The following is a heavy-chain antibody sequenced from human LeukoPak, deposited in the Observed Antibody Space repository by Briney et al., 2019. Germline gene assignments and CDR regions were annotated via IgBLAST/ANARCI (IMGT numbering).Heavy chain of an antibody. D-gene: IGHD3-22*01. Sequence: PSETLSLTCTVSGGSISSSGHHWGWIRQPPGKGLEWIGSIYYSGSTYYNPSLKSRVTISVDTSKNQFSLKLSSVTAVDTAVYYCAVYYYDSSGDFDLWGRGTLVTVSS. J-gene: IGHJ2*01. CDR3: AVYYYDSSGDFDL. CDR1: GGSISSSGHH. CDR2: IYYSGST. V-gene: IGHV4-39*01.